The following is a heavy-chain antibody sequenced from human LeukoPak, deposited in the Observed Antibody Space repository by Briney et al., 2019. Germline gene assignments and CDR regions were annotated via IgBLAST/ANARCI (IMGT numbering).Heavy chain of an antibody. CDR1: GGSFSGYY. CDR2: INHSGST. J-gene: IGHJ4*02. CDR3: ARAAAPPHSFDY. Sequence: SETLSLTCAVYGGSFSGYYWSWIRQPPGKGLEWIGEINHSGSTNYNPSLKSRVTISVDTSKNQFSLKLSSVTAADTAVYYCARAAAPPHSFDYWGQGTQVTVSS. D-gene: IGHD6-13*01. V-gene: IGHV4-34*01.